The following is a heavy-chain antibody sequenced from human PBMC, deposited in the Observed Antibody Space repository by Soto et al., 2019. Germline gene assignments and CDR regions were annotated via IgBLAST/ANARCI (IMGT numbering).Heavy chain of an antibody. CDR2: ISPDGSSQ. Sequence: GSLRLSCEASGFTFRSFGMHWVRQTPDKGLEWVSVISPDGSSQDYADSVKGRFFTSRDNSRNTLYLMNSLRIEDTGVYYCTRDGSLVRDHDAFDIWGQGTMVTVSS. J-gene: IGHJ3*02. D-gene: IGHD1-26*01. CDR1: GFTFRSFG. V-gene: IGHV3-30*03. CDR3: TRDGSLVRDHDAFDI.